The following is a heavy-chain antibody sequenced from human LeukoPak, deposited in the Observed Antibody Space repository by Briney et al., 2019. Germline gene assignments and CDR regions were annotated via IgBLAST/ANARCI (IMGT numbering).Heavy chain of an antibody. J-gene: IGHJ4*02. D-gene: IGHD3-10*01. CDR1: GYAFTGYY. Sequence: GASVKVSCKASGYAFTGYYMHWVRQAPGQGLEWMGWINPNSGGTNYAQKFQGRVTITRNTSISTAYMELSSLRSEDTAVYYCARSLRSMVRGVMAYWGQGTLVTVSS. CDR3: ARSLRSMVRGVMAY. V-gene: IGHV1-2*02. CDR2: INPNSGGT.